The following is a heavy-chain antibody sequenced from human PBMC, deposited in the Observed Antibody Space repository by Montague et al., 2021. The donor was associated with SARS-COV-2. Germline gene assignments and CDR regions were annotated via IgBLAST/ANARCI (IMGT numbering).Heavy chain of an antibody. CDR3: ARHRNYGDHSLDNWFHP. Sequence: SETLSLTCTVSGDSTSCPNCYWGWIRQAPRKGLDWIGTIYNSGTTYYNPSLKSRLTISIDTSKNQFSLKLTSVTAADTAVYYCARHRNYGDHSLDNWFHPWGQGTLVTVSS. CDR1: GDSTSCPNCY. CDR2: IYNSGTT. J-gene: IGHJ5*02. V-gene: IGHV4-39*01. D-gene: IGHD4-17*01.